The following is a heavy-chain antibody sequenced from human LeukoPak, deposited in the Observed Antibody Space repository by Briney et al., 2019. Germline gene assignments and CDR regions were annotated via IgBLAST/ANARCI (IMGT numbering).Heavy chain of an antibody. Sequence: PGGSLRLSCSASGFTFSSYAMHWFRQAPGKGLVWVSRVTHDGSDTSYADSVKGRFTISRDNAKNTLYLEMNSLRAEDTAVYYCARDTTPFGYSYDSWGQGTLVTVSS. CDR3: ARDTTPFGYSYDS. V-gene: IGHV3-74*01. J-gene: IGHJ4*02. CDR2: VTHDGSDT. CDR1: GFTFSSYA. D-gene: IGHD1-26*01.